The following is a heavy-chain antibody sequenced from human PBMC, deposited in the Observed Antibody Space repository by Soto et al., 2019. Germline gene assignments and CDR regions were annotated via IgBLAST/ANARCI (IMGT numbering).Heavy chain of an antibody. CDR1: GGSISTYY. CDR2: IYYSGST. V-gene: IGHV4-59*01. CDR3: ARGKFPFTFDY. Sequence: HVQLQESGPGLVKPLETLSLTCTVSGGSISTYYWSWIRQPPGKGLEWIGYIYYSGSTNYNPSLKSRVTISEDASKNRCSLKLTSVTAADTAVYYCARGKFPFTFDYWGQGTLVAVSS. J-gene: IGHJ4*02.